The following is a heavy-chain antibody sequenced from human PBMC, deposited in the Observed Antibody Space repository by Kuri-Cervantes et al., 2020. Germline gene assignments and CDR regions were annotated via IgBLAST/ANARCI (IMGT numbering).Heavy chain of an antibody. V-gene: IGHV1-3*01. D-gene: IGHD6-13*01. J-gene: IGHJ4*02. CDR1: GGTFSSYA. CDR2: INAGNGET. Sequence: ASVKVSCKASGGTFSSYAISWVRQAPGQGLEWMAWINAGNGETKSSQKFQGRVTITTDTSASTAYMELSSLRSEDTAVYYCATRAPVIGSSWQPYYFDYWGQGTLVTVSS. CDR3: ATRAPVIGSSWQPYYFDY.